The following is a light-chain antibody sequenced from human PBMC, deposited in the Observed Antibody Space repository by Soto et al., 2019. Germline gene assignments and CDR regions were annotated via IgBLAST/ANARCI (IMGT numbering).Light chain of an antibody. CDR3: QQSYSTPQFT. Sequence: DIPMTQSPSSLSASVGDRVTITCRASQSISSYLNWYQQKPGEAPKLLIYAASSLQSGGPSRFSGSGSGTDFTLTISSLQPEDFATYYCQQSYSTPQFTFGPGTKVDIK. J-gene: IGKJ3*01. V-gene: IGKV1-39*01. CDR2: AAS. CDR1: QSISSY.